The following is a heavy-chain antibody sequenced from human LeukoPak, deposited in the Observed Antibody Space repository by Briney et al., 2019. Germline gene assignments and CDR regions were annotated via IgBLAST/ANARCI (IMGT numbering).Heavy chain of an antibody. V-gene: IGHV4-4*07. D-gene: IGHD3-22*01. CDR2: IINSGVT. CDR3: GXSEVXSXSYESYDY. CDR1: GDSISDYH. J-gene: IGHJ4*02. Sequence: PSETLSLTCTVSGDSISDYHWSWIRQPAGKGLEWIGRIINSGVTNYNPSLNSRVTISVDRSKNQFSLRLTSVIAADTAVSYCGXSEVXSXSYESYDYWGQGTQVTVSA.